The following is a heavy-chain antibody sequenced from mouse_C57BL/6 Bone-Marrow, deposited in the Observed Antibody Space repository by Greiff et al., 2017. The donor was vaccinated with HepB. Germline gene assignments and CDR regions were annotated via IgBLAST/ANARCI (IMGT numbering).Heavy chain of an antibody. CDR3: GRALYSNYGGFAY. D-gene: IGHD2-5*01. J-gene: IGHJ3*01. V-gene: IGHV5-17*01. Sequence: EVMLVESGGGLVKPGGSLKLSCAASGFTFSDYGMHWVRQAPEKGLEWVAYISSGSSTIYYADTVKGRFTISRDNAKNTLFLQLTSLRSEDTAMYYCGRALYSNYGGFAYWGQGTLVTVSA. CDR2: ISSGSSTI. CDR1: GFTFSDYG.